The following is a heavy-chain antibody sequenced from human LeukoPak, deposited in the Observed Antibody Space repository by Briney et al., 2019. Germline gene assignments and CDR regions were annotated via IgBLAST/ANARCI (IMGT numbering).Heavy chain of an antibody. V-gene: IGHV3-33*06. CDR3: AKDNSGSSTGGYYFDS. J-gene: IGHJ4*02. CDR2: IWDDGSNK. D-gene: IGHD1-26*01. CDR1: GFTFSSYG. Sequence: GRSLRLSCAASGFTFSSYGMHWVRQAPGKGLEWVAVIWDDGSNKYYADSVKGRFTISRDNSKNTLYLQMNSLRAEDTAVYYCAKDNSGSSTGGYYFDSWGQGTLVTVSS.